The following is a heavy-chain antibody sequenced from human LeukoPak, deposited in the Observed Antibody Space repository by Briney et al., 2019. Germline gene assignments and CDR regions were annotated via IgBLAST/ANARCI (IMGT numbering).Heavy chain of an antibody. CDR3: ARVPNLTGDPRNFDY. CDR1: GDTFTDYY. CDR2: INPNSGGT. Sequence: ASVKVSCKASGDTFTDYYMHWVRQAPGQGLEWMGRINPNSGGTNYAQKFQGRVTMTRDTSISTAYMELRSLRSDDTAVYYCARVPNLTGDPRNFDYWGQGTLVTVSS. J-gene: IGHJ4*02. D-gene: IGHD7-27*01. V-gene: IGHV1-2*06.